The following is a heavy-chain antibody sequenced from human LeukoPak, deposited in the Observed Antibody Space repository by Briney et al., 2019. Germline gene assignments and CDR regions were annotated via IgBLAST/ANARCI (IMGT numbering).Heavy chain of an antibody. CDR2: ISPYNGNI. V-gene: IGHV1-18*01. Sequence: ASVKVSCQASGYTFTNYGISWVRQAPGQGLEWMGWISPYNGNINYAQRLQGRVTMTTDTSTSTAYMELRSLRAEDTAVYYCARAITIFGVVIDYFDYWGQGTLVTVSS. CDR3: ARAITIFGVVIDYFDY. CDR1: GYTFTNYG. J-gene: IGHJ4*02. D-gene: IGHD3-3*01.